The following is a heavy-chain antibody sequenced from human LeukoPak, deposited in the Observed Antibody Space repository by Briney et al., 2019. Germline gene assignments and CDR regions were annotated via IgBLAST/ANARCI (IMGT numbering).Heavy chain of an antibody. V-gene: IGHV3-7*03. J-gene: IGHJ6*04. CDR1: GFPFSNSW. CDR3: AGGNSMDV. D-gene: IGHD1/OR15-1a*01. CDR2: IKKDGSGI. Sequence: GGSLRLSCAVSGFPFSNSWMYWVRQAPGKGLEGVANIKKDGSGISYVDSVKGRFIISGDNARNSLYLQMSSLRVGDTAVYFCAGGNSMDVWGKGTTVTVSS.